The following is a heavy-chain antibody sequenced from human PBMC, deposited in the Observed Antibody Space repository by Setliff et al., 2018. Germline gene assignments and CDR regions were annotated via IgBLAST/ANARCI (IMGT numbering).Heavy chain of an antibody. V-gene: IGHV4-59*11. J-gene: IGHJ4*02. CDR3: ARAPRYFDPTGSYFDY. Sequence: SETLSLTCTVSGGLSSRHYWSWIRRPPGKGLEWIGYINYSGSTSYNPSLKSRVTISVDTSKNQFSLKLNSVTAADTAVYYCARAPRYFDPTGSYFDYWGQGTLVTVSS. CDR2: INYSGST. D-gene: IGHD3-9*01. CDR1: GGLSSRHY.